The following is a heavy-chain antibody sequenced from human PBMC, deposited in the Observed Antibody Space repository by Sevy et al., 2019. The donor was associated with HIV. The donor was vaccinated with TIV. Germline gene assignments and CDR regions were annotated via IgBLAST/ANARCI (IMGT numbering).Heavy chain of an antibody. CDR1: RFIFRDYY. Sequence: GGSLRLSCAASRFIFRDYYMTWIRQPPGKGLEWLSSISSSGSTISYADSVKGRFTISRDHANNSLYLQMNSLRAEDTAVYYCARSVSHSPHYCYGLDVWGQGTTVTVSS. CDR2: ISSSGSTI. J-gene: IGHJ6*02. CDR3: ARSVSHSPHYCYGLDV. D-gene: IGHD5-18*01. V-gene: IGHV3-11*01.